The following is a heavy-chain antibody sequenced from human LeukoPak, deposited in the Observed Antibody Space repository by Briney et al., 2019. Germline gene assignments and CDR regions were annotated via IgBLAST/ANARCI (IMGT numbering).Heavy chain of an antibody. J-gene: IGHJ3*02. V-gene: IGHV3-30*18. CDR3: AKDPEWIQLWLRGDAFDI. CDR2: ISYDGSNK. CDR1: GFTFSSYG. Sequence: GRSLRLSCAASGFTFSSYGMHRVRQAPGKGLEWVAVISYDGSNKYYADSVKGRFTISRDNSKNTLYLQMNSLRAEDTAVYYCAKDPEWIQLWLRGDAFDIWGQGTMVTVSS. D-gene: IGHD5-18*01.